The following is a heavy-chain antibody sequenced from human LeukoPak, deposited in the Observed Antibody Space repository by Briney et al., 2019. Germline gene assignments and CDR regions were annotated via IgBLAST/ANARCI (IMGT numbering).Heavy chain of an antibody. CDR1: NYSLSSGYY. J-gene: IGHJ4*02. D-gene: IGHD3-16*02. Sequence: PSETLSLTRAVSNYSLSSGYYWGWIRQPPGKGREWFGRFYQRGNTYYNPSRKSRVTISVDTSKNQFSLKLSSVTAADTAVYYCARIRMITFGGVIVRTYYFDYWGQGTLVIVSS. V-gene: IGHV4-38-2*01. CDR3: ARIRMITFGGVIVRTYYFDY. CDR2: FYQRGNT.